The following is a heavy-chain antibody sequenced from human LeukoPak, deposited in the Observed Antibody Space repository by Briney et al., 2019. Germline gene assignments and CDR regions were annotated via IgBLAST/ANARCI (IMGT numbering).Heavy chain of an antibody. CDR1: GFTFRNYA. Sequence: GGSLRLSCAASGFTFRNYAMYWVRQAPGRGLEWAAVVSFDGNTTFYADSVKGRFTISRDNSKNTLYLQMNSLRAEDTAVYYCARVNTYYYDSSGYPDYWGQGTLVTVSS. D-gene: IGHD3-22*01. J-gene: IGHJ4*02. V-gene: IGHV3-30*04. CDR3: ARVNTYYYDSSGYPDY. CDR2: VSFDGNTT.